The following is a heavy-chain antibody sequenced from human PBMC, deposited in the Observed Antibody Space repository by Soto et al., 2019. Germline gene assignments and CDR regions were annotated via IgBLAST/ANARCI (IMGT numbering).Heavy chain of an antibody. CDR2: ISAYNGNP. CDR1: GYTFTSYG. V-gene: IGHV1-18*04. Sequence: ASVEVSCKASGYTFTSYGISWGRQAPGQGLEWMGWISAYNGNPNYAQKLQGRVTRTKVTSTSTAYMELRRLRYDDTAVYCCARVDGYYSLWFDPWGQGTLVTVSS. CDR3: ARVDGYYSLWFDP. D-gene: IGHD3-3*01. J-gene: IGHJ5*02.